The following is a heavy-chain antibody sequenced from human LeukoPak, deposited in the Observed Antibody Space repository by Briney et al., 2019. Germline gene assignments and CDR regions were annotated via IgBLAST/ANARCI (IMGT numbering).Heavy chain of an antibody. Sequence: SETLSLTCTVSGGSISSYYWSWIRHPPGKGLEWIGYISYSGSTNYNPSLKSRVTISVDTSKNQFSLELNSVTAADTAVYYCARHSGIGAAESSFQHWGQGTLVTVSS. V-gene: IGHV4-59*08. CDR1: GGSISSYY. J-gene: IGHJ1*01. CDR3: ARHSGIGAAESSFQH. CDR2: ISYSGST. D-gene: IGHD6-13*01.